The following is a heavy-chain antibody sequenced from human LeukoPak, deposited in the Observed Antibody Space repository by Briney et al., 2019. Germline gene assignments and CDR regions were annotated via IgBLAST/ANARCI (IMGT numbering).Heavy chain of an antibody. Sequence: GGSLRLSCAASGFTFSSYGMHWVRQAPGKGLEWVAVIWYDGSNKYYADSVKGRFTISRDNSKNTLYLQMNSLRAEDTAVYYCARGGHYDSSGYSPPDYWGQGTLVTVSS. CDR1: GFTFSSYG. D-gene: IGHD3-22*01. CDR3: ARGGHYDSSGYSPPDY. CDR2: IWYDGSNK. J-gene: IGHJ4*02. V-gene: IGHV3-33*01.